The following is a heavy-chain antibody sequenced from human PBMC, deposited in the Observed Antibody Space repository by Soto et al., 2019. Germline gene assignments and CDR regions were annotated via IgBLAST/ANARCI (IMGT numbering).Heavy chain of an antibody. J-gene: IGHJ4*02. CDR3: ERRVRYCTVVFCRYYSDH. Sequence: QVQLVQSGGEMKKPGASVKVSCKASGYIFTSFGISWVRQAPGQGLEWMGWISTYNGDTNYAQKFQDRVTLNTDTATHTAYMELRSLGSDEPAVYYCERRVRYCTVVFCRYYSDHWGPGTLVTVAS. CDR2: ISTYNGDT. D-gene: IGHD2-8*02. CDR1: GYIFTSFG. V-gene: IGHV1-18*01.